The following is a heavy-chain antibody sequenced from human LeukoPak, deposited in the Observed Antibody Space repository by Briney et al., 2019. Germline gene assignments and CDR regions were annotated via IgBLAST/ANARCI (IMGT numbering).Heavy chain of an antibody. CDR3: AKDGRYCSGGSPCWVYYYGMDV. CDR2: ISGSGGST. CDR1: GFTFSSYA. Sequence: PGGSLRLSCAASGFTFSSYAMSWVRQAPGKGLEWVSAISGSGGSTCYADSVKGRFTIPRDNSKNTLYLQMNSLRAEDTAVYYCAKDGRYCSGGSPCWVYYYGMDVWGQGTTVTVSS. V-gene: IGHV3-23*01. D-gene: IGHD2-15*01. J-gene: IGHJ6*02.